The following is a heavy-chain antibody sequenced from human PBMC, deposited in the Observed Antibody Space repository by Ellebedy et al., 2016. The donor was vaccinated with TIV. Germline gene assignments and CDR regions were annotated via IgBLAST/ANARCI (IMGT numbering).Heavy chain of an antibody. CDR1: GFAVSSNY. D-gene: IGHD2/OR15-2a*01. Sequence: PGGSLRLSCAASGFAVSSNYMTWVRQAPGRGLEWVSLIYSDGNTNYADSVRGRFTISRDSSKNTLDLQRNSLRAEDTAVYYCARAGEYCDFPQNRYAMDVWGQGTTVTVS. J-gene: IGHJ6*02. CDR2: IYSDGNT. CDR3: ARAGEYCDFPQNRYAMDV. V-gene: IGHV3-53*01.